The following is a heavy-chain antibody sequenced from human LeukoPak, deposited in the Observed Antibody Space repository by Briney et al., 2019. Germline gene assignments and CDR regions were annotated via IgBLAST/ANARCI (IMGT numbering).Heavy chain of an antibody. D-gene: IGHD3-10*01. CDR2: LSPRDGET. Sequence: ASVKVSCTVSGSTLTTISIDWVRQAPGKGLEWMGSLSPRDGETSHAQKFKGRFNMTADTATDIAYMEMSSLESGDTAVYYCATGAMVYDLWGQGTLVTVSS. CDR1: GSTLTTIS. J-gene: IGHJ4*02. V-gene: IGHV1-24*01. CDR3: ATGAMVYDL.